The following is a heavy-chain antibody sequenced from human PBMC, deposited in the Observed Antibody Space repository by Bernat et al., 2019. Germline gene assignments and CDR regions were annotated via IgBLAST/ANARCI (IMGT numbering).Heavy chain of an antibody. Sequence: EVQLVESGGGLVQPGGSLTLSCAASGFTFSSFWMSWVRQAPGKGLEWVANIKEDGSEKYYVDSVKGRFTITRDNAKNSLYLQMNSLRAEDTAVYYCARDVYWSGPIDYWGQGTLVTVSS. CDR2: IKEDGSEK. CDR3: ARDVYWSGPIDY. D-gene: IGHD2-15*01. V-gene: IGHV3-7*03. CDR1: GFTFSSFW. J-gene: IGHJ4*02.